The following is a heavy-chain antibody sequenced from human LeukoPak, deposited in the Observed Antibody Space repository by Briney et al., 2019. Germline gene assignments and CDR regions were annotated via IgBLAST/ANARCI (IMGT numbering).Heavy chain of an antibody. D-gene: IGHD7-27*01. CDR1: GFTFSNHW. CDR2: IKQDGSEM. J-gene: IGHJ4*02. V-gene: IGHV3-7*01. CDR3: GRTGDLSDY. Sequence: GGSLRLSCAASGASGFTFSNHWMSWVRQAPGKGLEWAANIKQDGSEMYYVDSVKGRFTISRDNAENSLYLQMNSLRADDTAVYYCGRTGDLSDYWGQGTLVTVSS.